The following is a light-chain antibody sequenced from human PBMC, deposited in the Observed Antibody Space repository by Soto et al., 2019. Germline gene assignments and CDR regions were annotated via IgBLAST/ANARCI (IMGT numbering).Light chain of an antibody. V-gene: IGKV3-20*01. CDR2: GVS. CDR3: QQYSISST. CDR1: QRVSSSS. Sequence: TLSLSPGERATLSCRASQRVSSSSLAWYQHKPGQSPRLLIFGVSSRATDIPDRFSGSGSGTDFTLTINRLEPEDFAVYFCQQYSISSTFGQGTKVDIK. J-gene: IGKJ1*01.